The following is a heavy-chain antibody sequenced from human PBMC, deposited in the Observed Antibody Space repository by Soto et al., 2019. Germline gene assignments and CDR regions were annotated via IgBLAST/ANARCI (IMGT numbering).Heavy chain of an antibody. J-gene: IGHJ3*02. V-gene: IGHV4-34*01. CDR2: MSHSGGT. D-gene: IGHD1-1*01. CDR1: GGSVSGANYY. Sequence: QVQLQQWGAGLLKPSETLSLTCAVYGGSVSGANYYWSWIRQPPGKGLEWIGEMSHSGGTHFNPCLKGRVTISVDTATNQFSLKMSSVTAADTALYYCARVERGTATTVVDAFDIWGPGTMVTVSS. CDR3: ARVERGTATTVVDAFDI.